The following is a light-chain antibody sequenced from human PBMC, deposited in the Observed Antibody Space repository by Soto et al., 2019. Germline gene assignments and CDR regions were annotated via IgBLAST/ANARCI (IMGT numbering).Light chain of an antibody. CDR3: QQNYNLPPWT. Sequence: EIVLTQSPATLYVSPGETATLSCRASQSLSSNVAWYQQRPRQAPRLLIYATSSRASDVPARFSGTGSGTEFTLTIASLQSEDFAIYYCQQNYNLPPWTFGQGTKVEIK. CDR1: QSLSSN. CDR2: ATS. V-gene: IGKV3-15*01. J-gene: IGKJ1*01.